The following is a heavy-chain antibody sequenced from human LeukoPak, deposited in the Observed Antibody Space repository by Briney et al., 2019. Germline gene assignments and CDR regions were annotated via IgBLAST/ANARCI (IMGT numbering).Heavy chain of an antibody. V-gene: IGHV3-33*01. CDR3: ASLYDSSGYFGSRDAFDI. CDR2: IWYDGSNK. J-gene: IGHJ3*02. Sequence: GGSLRLSCAASGFTFSSYGMHWVRQAPGKGLEWVAVIWYDGSNKYYADSVKGRFTISRDNSKNTLYLQMNSLRAEDTAVYYCASLYDSSGYFGSRDAFDIWGQGTMVTVSS. CDR1: GFTFSSYG. D-gene: IGHD3-22*01.